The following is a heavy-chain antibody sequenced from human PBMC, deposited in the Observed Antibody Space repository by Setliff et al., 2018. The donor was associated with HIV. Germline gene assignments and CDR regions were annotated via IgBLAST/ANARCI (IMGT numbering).Heavy chain of an antibody. CDR1: GGSMNSYY. J-gene: IGHJ4*02. Sequence: PSETLSLTCTVSGGSMNSYYWSWIRQPPGKGLEWIGSIYYTGSTDYNPSLMSRVTISLDTPKNQFSPKLNSVIAADTAVYYCARNRVPSSLWGQGTLVTVSS. CDR2: IYYTGST. V-gene: IGHV4-59*01. CDR3: ARNRVPSSL. D-gene: IGHD3-10*01.